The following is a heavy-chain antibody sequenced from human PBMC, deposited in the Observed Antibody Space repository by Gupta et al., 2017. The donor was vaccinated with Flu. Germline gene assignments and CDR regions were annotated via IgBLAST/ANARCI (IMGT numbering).Heavy chain of an antibody. CDR3: ARVPHYIESRGAYIPYFFNGMDV. Sequence: EWIGEINHDGITNYNPSLKSRVTISVDTSNNQFFLKLNSVTAADTAVYYCARVPHYIESRGAYIPYFFNGMDVWGQGTTVSVSS. V-gene: IGHV4-34*01. CDR2: INHDGIT. J-gene: IGHJ6*02. D-gene: IGHD3-22*01.